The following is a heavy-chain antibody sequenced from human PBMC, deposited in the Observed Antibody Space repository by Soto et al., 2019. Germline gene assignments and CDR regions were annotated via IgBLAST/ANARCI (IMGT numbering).Heavy chain of an antibody. CDR2: IIPIFGTA. Sequence: QVQLVQSGAEVKKPGSSVKVSCQASGGTFSSYAISWVRQAPGQGREWMGGIIPIFGTAHYAQKFQGRVTITADESTSTDYMELSGLRSEDTAGYYCSSDFSDYGDAGFDPWGQGTLVTVSS. CDR3: SSDFSDYGDAGFDP. CDR1: GGTFSSYA. V-gene: IGHV1-69*01. J-gene: IGHJ5*02. D-gene: IGHD4-17*01.